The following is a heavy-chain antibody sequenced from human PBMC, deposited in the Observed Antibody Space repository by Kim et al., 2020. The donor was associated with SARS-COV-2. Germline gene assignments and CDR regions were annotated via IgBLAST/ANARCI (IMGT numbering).Heavy chain of an antibody. CDR1: GFIFSNYG. D-gene: IGHD3-10*01. Sequence: GGSLRLSCGASGFIFSNYGMNWVRQAPGKGLEWVAVISYGGRNKYYADSVKGRFTISRDNSKNTLYLQMNSLRAEDTAVYYCAKEGYYYGSRSTTGGMDVWGQGTTVTVSS. CDR2: ISYGGRNK. CDR3: AKEGYYYGSRSTTGGMDV. J-gene: IGHJ6*02. V-gene: IGHV3-30*18.